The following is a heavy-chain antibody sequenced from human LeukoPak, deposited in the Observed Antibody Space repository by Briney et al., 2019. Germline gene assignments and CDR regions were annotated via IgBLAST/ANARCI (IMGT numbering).Heavy chain of an antibody. Sequence: GGSLRLSCAASGFTFSSYSMNWVRQAPGKGLEWVSYISSSSSTIYYADSVKGRFTISRDNAKNSLYLQMNSLRAEDTAAYYCAIGEPSDYWGQGTLVTVSS. V-gene: IGHV3-48*04. J-gene: IGHJ4*02. CDR1: GFTFSSYS. CDR2: ISSSSSTI. CDR3: AIGEPSDY. D-gene: IGHD1-26*01.